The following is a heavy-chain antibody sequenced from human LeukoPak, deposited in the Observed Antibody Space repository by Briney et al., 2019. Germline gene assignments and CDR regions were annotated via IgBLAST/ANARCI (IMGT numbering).Heavy chain of an antibody. CDR3: ARQTGSGLFILP. J-gene: IGHJ4*02. D-gene: IGHD3/OR15-3a*01. Sequence: SETLSLTCAVYGGSFSGYYWSWICQPPGKGLEWIGEMNHSGSTNYNPSLKSRVTISVDTSKNQFSLKLSSVTAADTAVYYCARQTGSGLFILPGGQGTLVTVSS. V-gene: IGHV4-34*01. CDR1: GGSFSGYY. CDR2: MNHSGST.